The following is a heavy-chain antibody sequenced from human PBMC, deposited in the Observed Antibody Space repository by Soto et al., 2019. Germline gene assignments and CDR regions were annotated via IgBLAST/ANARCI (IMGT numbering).Heavy chain of an antibody. CDR2: SSHSGST. J-gene: IGHJ4*02. V-gene: IGHV4-34*01. Sequence: SETLSLTCAVYGGSFSCYYWSWIRQPPGKGLEWIGESSHSGSTKYNPSLKSRVTISVDTSKNQFSLKLSSVTAADTAVYYCARAYDYVWGTYRLDYWGQGTLVTVSS. CDR3: ARAYDYVWGTYRLDY. CDR1: GGSFSCYY. D-gene: IGHD3-16*02.